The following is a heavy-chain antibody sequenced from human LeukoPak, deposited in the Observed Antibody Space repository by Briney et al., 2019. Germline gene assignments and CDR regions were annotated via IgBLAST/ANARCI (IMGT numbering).Heavy chain of an antibody. V-gene: IGHV3-74*01. CDR1: GFTFSSYW. Sequence: GGSLRLSCAASGFTFSSYWMHWVRQAPGKGLVWVSRINSDGSSTTYADSVKGRFTISRDNAKNTLYLQMNSLRAEDTAVYYCAKGGACSSTSCPLSLVLGWGQGTLVTVSS. D-gene: IGHD2-2*01. CDR2: INSDGSST. CDR3: AKGGACSSTSCPLSLVLG. J-gene: IGHJ4*02.